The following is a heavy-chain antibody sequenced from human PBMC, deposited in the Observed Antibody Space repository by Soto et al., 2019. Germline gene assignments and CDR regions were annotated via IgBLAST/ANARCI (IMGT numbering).Heavy chain of an antibody. D-gene: IGHD3-10*01. CDR1: GFTFSSYG. CDR3: AKDPVRGVMGNWFDP. CDR2: ISYDGSNK. J-gene: IGHJ5*02. Sequence: QVQLVESGGGVVQPGRSLRLSCAASGFTFSSYGMHWVRQAPGKGLEWVAVISYDGSNKYYADSVKGRFTISRDNSKNTLYLQMNSLRAEDTAVYYCAKDPVRGVMGNWFDPWGQGTLVTVSS. V-gene: IGHV3-30*18.